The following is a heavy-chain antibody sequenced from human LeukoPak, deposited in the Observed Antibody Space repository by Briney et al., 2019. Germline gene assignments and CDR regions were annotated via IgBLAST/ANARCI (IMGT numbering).Heavy chain of an antibody. CDR3: ARDRRSLPDYYYYGMDV. V-gene: IGHV4-31*03. J-gene: IGHJ6*02. CDR2: IYYSGST. Sequence: PSETLSLTCTVSGGSISSGGYYWGWIRQHPGKGLEWIGYIYYSGSTYYNPSLKSRVTISVDTSKNQFSLKLSSVTAADTAVYYCARDRRSLPDYYYYGMDVWGQGTTVTVSS. CDR1: GGSISSGGYY.